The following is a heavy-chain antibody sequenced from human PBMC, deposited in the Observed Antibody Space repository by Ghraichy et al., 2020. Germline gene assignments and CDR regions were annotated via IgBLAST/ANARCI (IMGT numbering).Heavy chain of an antibody. J-gene: IGHJ5*02. CDR1: GGSIGTDY. CDR3: ACVAVAALRGVWFDP. CDR2: VYYTGIT. V-gene: IGHV4-59*03. Sequence: SETLSLTCSVSGGSIGTDYWGWIRQPPGKGLEWIGYVYYTGITSYNPSLKSRLTISVDPSKNPFSLKLASVTAADTAVYYCACVAVAALRGVWFDPWGQGTLVTVSS. D-gene: IGHD2-21*01.